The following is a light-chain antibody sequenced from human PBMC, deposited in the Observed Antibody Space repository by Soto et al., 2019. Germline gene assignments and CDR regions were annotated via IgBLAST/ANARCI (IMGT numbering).Light chain of an antibody. V-gene: IGKV3-20*01. CDR3: QQYRDLPWT. Sequence: ALTQSPGTLSSSPWERATLSCRASQAVSSNYLAWYQQKPGQAPRLLISGASGRATGVPDRFSGSGSGTDFTLTIDRLESEDFAVYFCQQYRDLPWTFGQGTKVDIK. CDR2: GAS. J-gene: IGKJ1*01. CDR1: QAVSSNY.